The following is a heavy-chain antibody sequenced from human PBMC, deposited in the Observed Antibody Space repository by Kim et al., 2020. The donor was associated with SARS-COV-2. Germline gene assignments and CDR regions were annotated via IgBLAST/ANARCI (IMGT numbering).Heavy chain of an antibody. D-gene: IGHD4-17*01. V-gene: IGHV3-7*01. Sequence: GGSLRLSCAASGFSVSTYWMSWVRQAPGKGLEWVANIKEDGSEKDYVDSVKGRFTISRDIAKNSLYLQMNTLRAEDTAVYYCARGGHYGTFDYWGQGTLVTVSS. J-gene: IGHJ4*02. CDR1: GFSVSTYW. CDR2: IKEDGSEK. CDR3: ARGGHYGTFDY.